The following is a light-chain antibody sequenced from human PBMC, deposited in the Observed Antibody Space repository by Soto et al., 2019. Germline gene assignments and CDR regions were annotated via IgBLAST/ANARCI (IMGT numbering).Light chain of an antibody. CDR3: CSYADTFWV. CDR1: SSDVGGYKL. V-gene: IGLV2-23*01. J-gene: IGLJ3*02. Sequence: QSVLTQPASVSGSPGQSITISCTGTSSDVGGYKLVSWYQQYPGKAPKLIIYEDTKRPSGVSNRFSGSKSGNTASLTISGLQAEDEADYHCCSYADTFWVFGGGTKLTLL. CDR2: EDT.